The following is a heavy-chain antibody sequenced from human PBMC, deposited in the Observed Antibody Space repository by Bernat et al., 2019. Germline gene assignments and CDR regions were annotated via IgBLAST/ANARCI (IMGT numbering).Heavy chain of an antibody. D-gene: IGHD5-18*01. CDR3: ARVSDTAMVATDY. CDR1: GFTFSSYS. Sequence: EVQLVESGGGLVKPGGSLRLSCAASGFTFSSYSMNWVRQTPGKGLEWVSSISSSSSYIYYADQVKGRSTISRDNAKNSLYLQMNSQRAEETAVYYCARVSDTAMVATDYGGQGTLVTVSS. V-gene: IGHV3-21*01. CDR2: ISSSSSYI. J-gene: IGHJ4*02.